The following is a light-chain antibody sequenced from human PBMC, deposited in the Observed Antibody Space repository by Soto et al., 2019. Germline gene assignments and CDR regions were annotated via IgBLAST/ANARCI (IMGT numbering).Light chain of an antibody. J-gene: IGKJ4*01. V-gene: IGKV3D-15*01. CDR2: AAS. CDR1: QGVSRH. Sequence: EIVMTQSPAPLSLSPGERATLSCRASQGVSRHLAWYQQKPGQAPSLLIYAASTRAAGVPARFSGSGSGTEFTLTISSLQSEDFTVYYCQQYHQWPLTFGGGTKVEI. CDR3: QQYHQWPLT.